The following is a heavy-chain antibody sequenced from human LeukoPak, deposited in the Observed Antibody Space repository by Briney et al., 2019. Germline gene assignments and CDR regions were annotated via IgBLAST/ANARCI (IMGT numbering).Heavy chain of an antibody. V-gene: IGHV5-51*01. CDR1: GYRFTSYW. CDR3: ARHLYSSAWYFDY. D-gene: IGHD6-19*01. CDR2: IYPGDSDT. J-gene: IGHJ4*02. Sequence: GESLKISCKGSGYRFTSYWIGWVRQMPGKGLEWMGIIYPGDSDTRYSPSFQGQVTILADKSISTAYLQWSSLKASDTAMHYCARHLYSSAWYFDYWGQGTLVTVSS.